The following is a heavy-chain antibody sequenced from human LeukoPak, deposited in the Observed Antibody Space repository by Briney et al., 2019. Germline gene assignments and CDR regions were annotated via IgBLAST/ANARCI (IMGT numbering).Heavy chain of an antibody. D-gene: IGHD2-2*01. V-gene: IGHV4-34*01. Sequence: PSETLSFTCAVYGGSISGYYWSWIRQRPGQGLEWMGEINHSGRNNYNTSLNSRVTISVDTSKNQFSLRLSSVTAADTAVYYCASLAYPSDYWGEGDLVTVSS. J-gene: IGHJ4*02. CDR1: GGSISGYY. CDR2: INHSGRN. CDR3: ASLAYPSDY.